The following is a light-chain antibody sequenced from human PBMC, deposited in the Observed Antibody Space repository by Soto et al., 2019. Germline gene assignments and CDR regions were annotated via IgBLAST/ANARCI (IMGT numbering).Light chain of an antibody. CDR3: QTWGTGFQV. Sequence: QSVLTQPPSASASLGASVKLTCTLSSGHSSYAIAWHQEQPEKGPRYLMDLNNDGSHTKGDGIPDRFSGSSSGAERYLIISSLQSEDEADYYCQTWGTGFQVFGGGTQLTVL. J-gene: IGLJ2*01. CDR1: SGHSSYA. V-gene: IGLV4-69*01. CDR2: LNNDGSH.